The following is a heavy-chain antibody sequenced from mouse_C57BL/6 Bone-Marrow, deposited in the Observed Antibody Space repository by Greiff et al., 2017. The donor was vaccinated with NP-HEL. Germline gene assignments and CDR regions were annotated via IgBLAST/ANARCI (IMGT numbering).Heavy chain of an antibody. J-gene: IGHJ1*03. Sequence: EVKLQQSGPVLVKPGASVKMSCKASGYTFTDYYMNWVKQSHGKSLEWIGVINPYNGGTSYNQKFKGKATLTVDKSSSTAYMELNSLTSEDSAVYYCAREDHYYGSSYPFDWYFDVWGTGTTVTVSS. CDR2: INPYNGGT. CDR1: GYTFTDYY. V-gene: IGHV1-19*01. CDR3: AREDHYYGSSYPFDWYFDV. D-gene: IGHD1-1*01.